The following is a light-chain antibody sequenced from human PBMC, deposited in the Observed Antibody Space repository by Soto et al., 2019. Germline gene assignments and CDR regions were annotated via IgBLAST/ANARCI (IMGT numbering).Light chain of an antibody. CDR3: ISFTSRHTYV. J-gene: IGLJ1*01. CDR1: SSDVGGYKY. Sequence: QSALTQPASVSASPGQSITISCTGTSSDVGGYKYVSWYQQYPGKAPKLMMYEVSNRPSGVSNRFSGSKSGNTASLTISGLQTEDEADYYCISFTSRHTYVFGTGTKLTVL. CDR2: EVS. V-gene: IGLV2-14*01.